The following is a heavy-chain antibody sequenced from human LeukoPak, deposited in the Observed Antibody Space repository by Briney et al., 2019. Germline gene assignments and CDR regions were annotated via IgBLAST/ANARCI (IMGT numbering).Heavy chain of an antibody. CDR1: RFTLTAEF. CDR2: IKQDGIEK. D-gene: IGHD5-12*01. J-gene: IGHJ4*02. CDR3: GTWSRYSGYDLDH. Sequence: PGGSLRLSRAASRFTLTAEFTPGVGSAPAKGLEWVANIKQDGIEKYSVDSVKGRFTISRDNANNLLYLQMNSLRAEDTAVYYCGTWSRYSGYDLDHWGQGTLVTVSS. V-gene: IGHV3-7*01.